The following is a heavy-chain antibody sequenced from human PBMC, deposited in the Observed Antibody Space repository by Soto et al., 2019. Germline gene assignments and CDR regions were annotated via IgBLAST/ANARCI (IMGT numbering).Heavy chain of an antibody. CDR1: GYTFTSYY. CDR3: ARRGIAAATPDY. D-gene: IGHD6-13*01. Sequence: QVQLVQSGAEVKKPGASVKVSCKASGYTFTSYYMHWVRQAPGQGLEWMGIIKPSGGSTSYAQKFQGRVTMTRDTSTSTVYMELSSLRSEDTAVYYCARRGIAAATPDYWGQGTLVTVSS. J-gene: IGHJ4*02. V-gene: IGHV1-46*01. CDR2: IKPSGGST.